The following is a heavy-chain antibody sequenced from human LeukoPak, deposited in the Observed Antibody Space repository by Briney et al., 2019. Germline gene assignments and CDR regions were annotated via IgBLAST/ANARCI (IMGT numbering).Heavy chain of an antibody. J-gene: IGHJ4*02. D-gene: IGHD2-15*01. V-gene: IGHV3-21*01. Sequence: GGSLRLSCAASGFTFSSYSMNWVRQAPGKGLEWVSSISSSSSYIYYADSVKGRLTISRDNAKNSLYLQMNSLRAEDTAVYYCARDLQGRGNFDYWGQGTLVTVSS. CDR2: ISSSSSYI. CDR1: GFTFSSYS. CDR3: ARDLQGRGNFDY.